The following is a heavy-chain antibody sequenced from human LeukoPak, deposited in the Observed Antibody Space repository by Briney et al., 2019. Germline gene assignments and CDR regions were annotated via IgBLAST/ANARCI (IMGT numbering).Heavy chain of an antibody. D-gene: IGHD2-21*02. V-gene: IGHV3-74*01. CDR2: IDGDGSST. Sequence: GGSLRLSCAASGFTFSNYWMHWVRQAPGKGLVWVSRIDGDGSSTSYADSVKGRFTISRDNAKNTLYLQMNSLRAEDTAVYYCARAYCGGDCLGVDYWGQGTLVTVSS. CDR3: ARAYCGGDCLGVDY. J-gene: IGHJ4*02. CDR1: GFTFSNYW.